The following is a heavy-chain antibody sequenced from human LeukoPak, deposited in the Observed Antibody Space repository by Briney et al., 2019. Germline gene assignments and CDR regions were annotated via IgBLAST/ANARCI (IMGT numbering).Heavy chain of an antibody. Sequence: PGGCLRLSCAASGFTFSSYAMSWVRQAPGKGLEWVSAMIGSRGSTYYADSVKGRFTISRDNSKNTLYLQMNSLRAEDTAVYYCAKPFHSPTRQLVPEAAVYFDYWGQGTLVTVSS. D-gene: IGHD6-13*01. CDR1: GFTFSSYA. CDR3: AKPFHSPTRQLVPEAAVYFDY. CDR2: MIGSRGST. J-gene: IGHJ4*02. V-gene: IGHV3-23*01.